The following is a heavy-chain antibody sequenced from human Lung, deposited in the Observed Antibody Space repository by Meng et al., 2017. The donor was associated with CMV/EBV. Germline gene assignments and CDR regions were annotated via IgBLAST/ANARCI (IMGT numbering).Heavy chain of an antibody. Sequence: GEXXKISCAASEFTFSYYWMSWVRQAPGKGLEWVANIREDGSEQHYADSVKGRFSISRDSAKNSLYLQMNSLRGEDTAVYYCARVKKAVHFDNWGQGTLVTVSS. J-gene: IGHJ4*02. CDR1: EFTFSYYW. CDR2: IREDGSEQ. CDR3: ARVKKAVHFDN. V-gene: IGHV3-7*01. D-gene: IGHD6-6*01.